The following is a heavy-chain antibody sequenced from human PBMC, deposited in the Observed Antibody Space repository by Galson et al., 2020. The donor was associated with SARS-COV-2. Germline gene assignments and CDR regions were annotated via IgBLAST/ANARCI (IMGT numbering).Heavy chain of an antibody. Sequence: SQTLSLTCSVSGGSISRDTYYWGWIRQSPGKGLEWIGNIYYSGSTYYNPSLKSRVTISIDTSKNQFSLKLSSVTAADTAVYYCARHHSDVRGVIGRHVDFYSYYMDVWGKGTTVTVSS. V-gene: IGHV4-39*01. J-gene: IGHJ6*03. D-gene: IGHD3-10*01. CDR1: GGSISRDTYY. CDR3: ARHHSDVRGVIGRHVDFYSYYMDV. CDR2: IYYSGST.